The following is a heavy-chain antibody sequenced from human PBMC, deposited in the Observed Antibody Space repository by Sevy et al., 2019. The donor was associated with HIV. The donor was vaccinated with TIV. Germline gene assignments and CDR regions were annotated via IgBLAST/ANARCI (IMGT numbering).Heavy chain of an antibody. D-gene: IGHD3-3*01. CDR3: ASHTPKYDFWSGYYH. Sequence: GGSLRLSCAASGFTVSSNYMSWVRQAPGQGLEWVSVIYSGGSTYYADSVKGRFTITRDNSKNTLYLQMNSLRAEETAVYYCASHTPKYDFWSGYYHWGQGTLVTVSS. CDR1: GFTVSSNY. CDR2: IYSGGST. V-gene: IGHV3-53*01. J-gene: IGHJ5*02.